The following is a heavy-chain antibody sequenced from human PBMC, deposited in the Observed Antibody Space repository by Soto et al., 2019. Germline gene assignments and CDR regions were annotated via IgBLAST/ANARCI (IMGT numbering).Heavy chain of an antibody. V-gene: IGHV4-31*03. CDR3: ARSMVRGVKIIWFDP. Sequence: PSETLFLTCTVSGGSISSGGYYWSWLRQHPGKGLEWIGYIYYSGSTYYNPSLKSRVTISVDTSKNQFSLKLSSVTAADTAVYYCARSMVRGVKIIWFDPWGQGTLVTVSS. D-gene: IGHD3-10*01. CDR2: IYYSGST. CDR1: GGSISSGGYY. J-gene: IGHJ5*02.